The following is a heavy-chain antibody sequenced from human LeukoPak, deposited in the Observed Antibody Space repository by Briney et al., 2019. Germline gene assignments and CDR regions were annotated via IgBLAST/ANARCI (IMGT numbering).Heavy chain of an antibody. J-gene: IGHJ4*02. CDR1: GFTFSSYA. V-gene: IGHV3-23*01. CDR3: ARGGGNVRQKVVITANYYFDY. CDR2: ISGSGGTT. D-gene: IGHD3-22*01. Sequence: PGGSLRLSCAASGFTFSSYAMSWVRQAPGKGLEWVSAISGSGGTTYYADSVKGRFTISRDNAKNSLYLQMNSLRAEDTAVYYCARGGGNVRQKVVITANYYFDYWGQGTLVTVSS.